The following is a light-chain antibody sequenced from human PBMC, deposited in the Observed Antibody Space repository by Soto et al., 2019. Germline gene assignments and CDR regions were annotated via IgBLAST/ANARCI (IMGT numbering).Light chain of an antibody. Sequence: EIVMTQSPATLSVSTEERVTRSCRASQSVSTRLAWYQHKPGQSPRLLISGATTGATGIPPRFSASGSGTDFTLTANSLQSEDIAVYYCQQYHNWPVTFGGGTKVDIK. CDR2: GAT. V-gene: IGKV3-15*01. CDR3: QQYHNWPVT. J-gene: IGKJ4*01. CDR1: QSVSTR.